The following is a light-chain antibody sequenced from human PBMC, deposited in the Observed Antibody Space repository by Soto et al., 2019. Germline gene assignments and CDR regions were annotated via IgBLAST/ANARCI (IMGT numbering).Light chain of an antibody. CDR3: ASYIDTSTYV. J-gene: IGLJ1*01. V-gene: IGLV1-40*01. CDR2: GNR. Sequence: QSVLTQPPSVSGAPGQRVTISCTGSSSSIGAGYDVHWYQQFPGTAPKLLIYGNRNRPSGVSSRFSGSKSGSTASLTISGLQTEDEADYFCASYIDTSTYVFGTGTKVTVL. CDR1: SSSIGAGYD.